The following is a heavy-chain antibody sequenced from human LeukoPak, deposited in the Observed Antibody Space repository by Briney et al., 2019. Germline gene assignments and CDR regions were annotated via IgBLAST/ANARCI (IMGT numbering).Heavy chain of an antibody. CDR2: IYTSGST. D-gene: IGHD3-3*01. Sequence: SETLSLTCTVSGGSISSYYWSWIRQPAGKGLEWIGRIYTSGSTNYNPSLKSRVTMSVDTSKNQFSLKLSSVTAADTAVYYCAIAPRGKGGVYYPWFAPRAQDTLVTVSS. CDR3: AIAPRGKGGVYYPWFAP. CDR1: GGSISSYY. J-gene: IGHJ5*02. V-gene: IGHV4-4*07.